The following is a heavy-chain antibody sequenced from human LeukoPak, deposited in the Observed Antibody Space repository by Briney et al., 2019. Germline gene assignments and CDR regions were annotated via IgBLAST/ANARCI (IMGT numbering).Heavy chain of an antibody. D-gene: IGHD6-13*01. J-gene: IGHJ6*02. CDR2: IIPIFGTA. CDR1: GGTFSSYA. Sequence: ASVKVSCKASGGTFSSYAISWVRQAPGQGLEWMGGIIPIFGTANYAQKFQGRVTITADESTSTAYMELSSLRSEDTAVYYCASEQLVTIPHYYYYYGMDVWGQGTTVTVSS. V-gene: IGHV1-69*13. CDR3: ASEQLVTIPHYYYYYGMDV.